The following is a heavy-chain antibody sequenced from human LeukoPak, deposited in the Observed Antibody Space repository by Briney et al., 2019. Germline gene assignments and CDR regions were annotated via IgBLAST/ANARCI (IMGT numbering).Heavy chain of an antibody. CDR1: GGTFSSYA. J-gene: IGHJ4*02. CDR3: ARVHPADYDILTGYYDY. V-gene: IGHV1-69*05. Sequence: GSSVKVSCKASGGTFSSYAISWVRQAPGQGLEWMGGITPIFGTANYAQKFQGRVTITTDESTSTAYMELSSLRSEDTAVYYCARVHPADYDILTGYYDYWGQGTLVTVSS. D-gene: IGHD3-9*01. CDR2: ITPIFGTA.